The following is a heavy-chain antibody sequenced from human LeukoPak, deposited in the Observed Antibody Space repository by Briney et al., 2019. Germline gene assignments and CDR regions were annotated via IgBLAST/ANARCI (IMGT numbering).Heavy chain of an antibody. D-gene: IGHD1-26*01. J-gene: IGHJ4*02. Sequence: GGSLRLSCAASGFTFRGHGMDWVRQAPGKGLEWVAFIWYDGSNKYYTDSVKGRFTISRDNSKNTLYLQMNSLRAEDTAVYYCAGDRATSYFDYWGQGALVTISS. CDR1: GFTFRGHG. V-gene: IGHV3-33*01. CDR3: AGDRATSYFDY. CDR2: IWYDGSNK.